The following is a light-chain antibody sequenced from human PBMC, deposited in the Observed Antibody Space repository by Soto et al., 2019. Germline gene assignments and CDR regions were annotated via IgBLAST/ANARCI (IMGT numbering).Light chain of an antibody. CDR3: QQYSDWAPIT. J-gene: IGKJ4*01. CDR2: GAS. V-gene: IGKV3-15*01. CDR1: QSVGTN. Sequence: EIVMTQSPAALSLSPGERATLSCRASQSVGTNLAWYQQKPGQAPRPLIYGASARATDVPARFSGSGSGTDFKLTISSLQSEDFAVYYCQQYSDWAPITFGGGTKVEIK.